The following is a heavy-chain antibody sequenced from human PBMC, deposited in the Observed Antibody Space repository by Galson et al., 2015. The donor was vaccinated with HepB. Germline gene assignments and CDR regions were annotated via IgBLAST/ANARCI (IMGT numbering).Heavy chain of an antibody. V-gene: IGHV1-18*04. CDR1: GYTFTSYG. J-gene: IGHJ4*02. CDR3: ARRTGINGFDY. D-gene: IGHD7-27*01. CDR2: ISPYNGNT. Sequence: SVKVSCKASGYTFTSYGIGWVRQAPGQGLEWMGWISPYNGNTNYAQKLQGRVTMTTDTSTSTTYMELRSLRSDDTAVYYCARRTGINGFDYWGQGTLVTVSS.